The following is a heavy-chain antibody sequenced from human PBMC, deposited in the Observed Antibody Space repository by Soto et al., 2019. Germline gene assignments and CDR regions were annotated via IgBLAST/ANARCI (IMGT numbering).Heavy chain of an antibody. D-gene: IGHD5-12*01. CDR2: TYYRSKWYN. CDR1: GDSVSSNSVA. J-gene: IGHJ4*02. CDR3: ARDGDNSGYDFDFDY. V-gene: IGHV6-1*01. Sequence: SPTLSLTCAISGDSVSSNSVAWNWIRQSPSRGLEWLGRTYYRSKWYNDYAVSVKSRITINPDTSKNQFSLQLNSVTPEDTAVYYCARDGDNSGYDFDFDYWGQGALVTVSS.